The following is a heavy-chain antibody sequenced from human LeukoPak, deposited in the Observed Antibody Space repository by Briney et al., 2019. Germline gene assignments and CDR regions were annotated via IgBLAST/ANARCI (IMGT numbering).Heavy chain of an antibody. CDR2: IRYDGSNK. CDR1: GFTFSSYG. CDR3: ARDQGYDILTGYSHYYYMDV. J-gene: IGHJ6*03. D-gene: IGHD3-9*01. Sequence: GGSLRLSCAASGFTFSSYGMHWVRQAPGKGLEWVAFIRYDGSNKYYADSVKGRFTISRDNSKNTLYLQMNSLRAEDTAVYYCARDQGYDILTGYSHYYYMDVWGKGTTVTISS. V-gene: IGHV3-30*02.